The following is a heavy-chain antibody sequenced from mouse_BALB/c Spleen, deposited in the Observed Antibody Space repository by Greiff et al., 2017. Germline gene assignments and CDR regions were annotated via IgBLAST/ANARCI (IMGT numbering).Heavy chain of an antibody. J-gene: IGHJ3*01. D-gene: IGHD2-4*01. CDR2: ISSGSSTI. Sequence: EVKLVESGGGLVQPGGSRKLSCAASGFTFSSFGMHWVRQAPEKGLEWVAYISSGSSTIYYADTVKGRFTISRDNPKNTLFLQMTSLRSEDTAMYYCARDDYGGDFAYWGQGTLVTVSA. V-gene: IGHV5-17*02. CDR3: ARDDYGGDFAY. CDR1: GFTFSSFG.